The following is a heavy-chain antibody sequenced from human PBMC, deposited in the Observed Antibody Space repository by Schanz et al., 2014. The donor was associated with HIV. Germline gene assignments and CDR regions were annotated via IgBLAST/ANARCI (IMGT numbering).Heavy chain of an antibody. CDR3: ATAHYESNIPYF. CDR2: ISYDGSKK. J-gene: IGHJ4*02. D-gene: IGHD3-22*01. V-gene: IGHV3-30*03. CDR1: GFTFSTFG. Sequence: QVQLVESGGGVVQPGRSLRLSCTASGFTFSTFGMHWVRQAPGKGLECVEVISYDGSKKYYADSVKGRFTISRDNSKNTLFLQMNSLRVEDTAFYYCATAHYESNIPYFWGQGTLVTVSS.